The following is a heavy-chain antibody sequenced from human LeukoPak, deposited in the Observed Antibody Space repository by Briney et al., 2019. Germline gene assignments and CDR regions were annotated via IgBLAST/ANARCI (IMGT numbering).Heavy chain of an antibody. V-gene: IGHV3-9*01. D-gene: IGHD3-10*01. CDR1: GFTFDDYA. J-gene: IGHJ4*02. CDR2: INWNSGSI. Sequence: GGSLRLSCAASGFTFDDYAMHWVRQAPGKGLEWVSGINWNSGSIDYADSVKGRFTISRGNAKNSLYLQMNSLRAEDTALYYCAKDMSYGSGSRFDYWGQGTLVTVSS. CDR3: AKDMSYGSGSRFDY.